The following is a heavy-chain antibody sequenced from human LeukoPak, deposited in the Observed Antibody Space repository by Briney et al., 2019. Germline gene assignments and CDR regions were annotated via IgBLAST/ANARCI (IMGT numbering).Heavy chain of an antibody. J-gene: IGHJ6*02. V-gene: IGHV3-66*01. Sequence: GGSLRLSCAASGFSVSSNYMRWVRQGPGKGLEWVSVIYSGGSTYYADSVKGRFTISRDNSKNTLYLQMNSLRAEDTAVYYCARDLTGGIAVAYGMDVWGQGTTVTVSS. CDR2: IYSGGST. CDR1: GFSVSSNY. D-gene: IGHD6-19*01. CDR3: ARDLTGGIAVAYGMDV.